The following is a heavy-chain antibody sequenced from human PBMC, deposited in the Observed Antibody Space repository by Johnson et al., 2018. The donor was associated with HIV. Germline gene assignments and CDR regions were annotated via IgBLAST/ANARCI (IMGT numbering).Heavy chain of an antibody. CDR1: GFTFDDYA. D-gene: IGHD4-23*01. Sequence: VQVVESGGGLVQPGRSLRLSCAASGFTFDDYAMHWVRQAPGKGLEYVSAISSNGGSTGYVDSVKGRFTISRDNAKNTLYLQMNSLRPEDTAVYYCATERAVVSANAFDIWGQGTMVTVSS. CDR2: ISSNGGST. J-gene: IGHJ3*02. V-gene: IGHV3-9*01. CDR3: ATERAVVSANAFDI.